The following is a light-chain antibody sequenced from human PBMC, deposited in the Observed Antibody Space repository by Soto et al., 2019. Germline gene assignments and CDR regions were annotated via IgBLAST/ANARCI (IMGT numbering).Light chain of an antibody. CDR3: QQRSNWL. Sequence: EIVLTQSPATLSLSPGERATLSCRASQSVSSYLAWYQQKPGQAPRLLIYDASNRATGIPARFSGSGSGTDFTLTISRLEPADFAVYYCQQRSNWLFGGGTKVEIK. V-gene: IGKV3-11*01. J-gene: IGKJ4*01. CDR2: DAS. CDR1: QSVSSY.